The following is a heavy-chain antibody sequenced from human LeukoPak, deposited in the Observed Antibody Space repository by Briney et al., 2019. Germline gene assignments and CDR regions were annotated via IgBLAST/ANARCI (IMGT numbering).Heavy chain of an antibody. CDR1: GLTFSSYS. V-gene: IGHV3-21*01. J-gene: IGHJ4*02. CDR3: ARGDGIAAAGTSFDY. Sequence: GGSLRLSCAASGLTFSSYSMNWVRQAPGKGLEWVSSISSSSSYIYYADSVKGRFTISRDNAKNSLYLQMNSLRAEDTAVYYCARGDGIAAAGTSFDYWGQGTLVTVSS. CDR2: ISSSSSYI. D-gene: IGHD6-13*01.